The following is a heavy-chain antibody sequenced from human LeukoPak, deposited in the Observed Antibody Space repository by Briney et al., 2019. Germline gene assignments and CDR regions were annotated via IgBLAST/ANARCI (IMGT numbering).Heavy chain of an antibody. J-gene: IGHJ4*02. CDR2: IKNKRDGGTT. CDR1: GFTFTNAY. CDR3: TTDAGYDSRWYNW. Sequence: GGSLRLYCAASGFTFTNAYMSWVRQAPGKGLEWVGRIKNKRDGGTTDYGAPVKGRFTMSRDDSKNMLFLQMNSLRTEDTAVYYCTTDAGYDSRWYNWWGQGTLVTVSS. D-gene: IGHD6-13*01. V-gene: IGHV3-15*01.